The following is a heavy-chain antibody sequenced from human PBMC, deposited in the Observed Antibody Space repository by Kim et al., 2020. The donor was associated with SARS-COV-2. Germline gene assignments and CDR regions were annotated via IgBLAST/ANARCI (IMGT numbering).Heavy chain of an antibody. J-gene: IGHJ6*02. CDR3: ARDRRAGPHYYYYGMDV. V-gene: IGHV3-33*05. Sequence: GGSLRLSCAASGFTFSSYGMHWVRQAPGKGLEWVAVISYDGSNKYYADSVKGRFTISRDNSKNTLYLQMNSLRAEDTAVYYCARDRRAGPHYYYYGMDVWGQGTTVTVSS. CDR2: ISYDGSNK. CDR1: GFTFSSYG.